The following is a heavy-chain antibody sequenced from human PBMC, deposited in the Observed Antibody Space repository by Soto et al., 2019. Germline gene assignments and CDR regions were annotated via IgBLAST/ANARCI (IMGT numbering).Heavy chain of an antibody. CDR3: AGKPNALSYFDY. J-gene: IGHJ4*02. Sequence: SENPSPTRTVSGCSITTIDYHLTWILQLPGEGLEWIAYIHHAGPTYYNPSLQSRITISVDTSQNQFSLKLNSVTAADTAVYFCAGKPNALSYFDYWGQGALVTVSS. D-gene: IGHD2-8*01. CDR2: IHHAGPT. V-gene: IGHV4-31*03. CDR1: GCSITTIDYH.